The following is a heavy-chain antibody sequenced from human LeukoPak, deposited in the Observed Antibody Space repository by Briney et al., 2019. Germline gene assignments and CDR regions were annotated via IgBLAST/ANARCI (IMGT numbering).Heavy chain of an antibody. Sequence: ASVKVSCKASGGTFSSYANSWVRQAPGQGLEWMGRIIPILGIANYAQKFQGRVTITADKSTSTAYMELSSLRSEDTAVYYCARGLVGPYYGMDVWGQGTTVTVSS. D-gene: IGHD3-16*01. CDR3: ARGLVGPYYGMDV. J-gene: IGHJ6*02. CDR2: IIPILGIA. CDR1: GGTFSSYA. V-gene: IGHV1-69*04.